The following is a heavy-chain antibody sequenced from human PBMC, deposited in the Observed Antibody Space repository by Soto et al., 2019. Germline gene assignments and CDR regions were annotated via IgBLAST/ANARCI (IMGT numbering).Heavy chain of an antibody. CDR1: GFTFSNYD. Sequence: EVQLVESGGGLVQRGGSLRLSCAASGFTFSNYDMHWVRQVTGKGLEWVSGITTAGDTYYAGSVKGRFTISREKAKNSLYLQMNSLSAGDTAVYYCARELHGGSYGMDVWGQGTTVTVSS. J-gene: IGHJ6*02. CDR2: ITTAGDT. V-gene: IGHV3-13*01. CDR3: ARELHGGSYGMDV.